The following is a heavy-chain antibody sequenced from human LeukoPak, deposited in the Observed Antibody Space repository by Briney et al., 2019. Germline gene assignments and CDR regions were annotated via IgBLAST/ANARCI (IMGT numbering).Heavy chain of an antibody. Sequence: ASVKVSCKASGYTFTTYGISWVRQAPGQGLEWMGWISTYNGDTNYAQKLQGRVTMTADTSTSTTYMELSSLRSDDTAFYYCARAPMGAAALYWGQGTLVTVSS. V-gene: IGHV1-18*01. CDR1: GYTFTTYG. J-gene: IGHJ4*02. CDR2: ISTYNGDT. D-gene: IGHD6-13*01. CDR3: ARAPMGAAALY.